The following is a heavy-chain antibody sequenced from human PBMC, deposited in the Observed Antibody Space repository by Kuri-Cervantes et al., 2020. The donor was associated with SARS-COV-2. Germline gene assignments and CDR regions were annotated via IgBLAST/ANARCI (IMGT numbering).Heavy chain of an antibody. D-gene: IGHD2-15*01. CDR2: ISVYSGNT. Sequence: SVKVSCKASRYTFTSYGISWVRQAPGQGLEWMGWISVYSGNTNYEQKLQGRVTMTTDTTTSAAYLELRSLRSDDTAVYYCARVVVEVVAAAAGTWFDPWGQGTLVTVSS. CDR3: ARVVVEVVAAAAGTWFDP. J-gene: IGHJ5*02. CDR1: RYTFTSYG. V-gene: IGHV1-18*01.